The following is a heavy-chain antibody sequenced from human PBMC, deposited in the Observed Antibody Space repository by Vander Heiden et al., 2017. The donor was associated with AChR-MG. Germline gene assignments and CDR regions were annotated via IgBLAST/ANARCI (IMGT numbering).Heavy chain of an antibody. CDR3: AKNSYGDSGHRYYGVDV. Sequence: QVQLQQSGPGLVKPSQTLSLTCVISGDRVPSHNAAWNWIRQSPSRGLEWLGRTSYRSKWYNDYAVSVKSRISINPDTSKNQFSLQLNSVIPEDTAVYYCAKNSYGDSGHRYYGVDVWGQGTTVTVS. V-gene: IGHV6-1*01. D-gene: IGHD4-17*01. J-gene: IGHJ6*02. CDR2: TSYRSKWYN. CDR1: GDRVPSHNAA.